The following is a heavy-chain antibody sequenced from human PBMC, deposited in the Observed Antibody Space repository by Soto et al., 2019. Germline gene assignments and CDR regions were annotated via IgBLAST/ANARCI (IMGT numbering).Heavy chain of an antibody. Sequence: QVQLVESGGGVVQPGRSLRLSCAASGFTFSSYGMHWVRQAPGKGLEWVAVIWYDGSNKYYADSVKGRFTISRDNSKNTLYLKMNSLRAEDTAVYYCARDDVAVAGMVDYWGQGTLVTVSS. D-gene: IGHD6-19*01. CDR2: IWYDGSNK. CDR3: ARDDVAVAGMVDY. V-gene: IGHV3-33*01. J-gene: IGHJ4*02. CDR1: GFTFSSYG.